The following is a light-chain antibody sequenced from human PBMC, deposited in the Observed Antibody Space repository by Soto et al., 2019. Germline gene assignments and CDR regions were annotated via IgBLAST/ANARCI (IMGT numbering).Light chain of an antibody. V-gene: IGKV1-5*03. Sequence: DIQMTQSPSTLSASVGDRVTITCRASQSISSWLGWYQQKPGKAPKLLIYKASSLESGVPSRFSGSGSGTEFTLTISSLQPDDFATYYCQQYNSSPTFGQGTKVEIK. J-gene: IGKJ1*01. CDR2: KAS. CDR3: QQYNSSPT. CDR1: QSISSW.